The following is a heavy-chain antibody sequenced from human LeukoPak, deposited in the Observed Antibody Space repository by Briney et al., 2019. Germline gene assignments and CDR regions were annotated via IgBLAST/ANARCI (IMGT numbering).Heavy chain of an antibody. CDR1: GFTFSSYG. J-gene: IGHJ4*02. D-gene: IGHD2-2*01. V-gene: IGHV3-33*01. Sequence: GGSLRLSCAASGFTFSSYGMHWVRQAPGKGLEWVAVIWYDGSNKYYADSVKGRFTISRDNSKNTLYLQMNSPRAEDTAVYYCARDMGVPAALDYWGQGTLVTVSS. CDR3: ARDMGVPAALDY. CDR2: IWYDGSNK.